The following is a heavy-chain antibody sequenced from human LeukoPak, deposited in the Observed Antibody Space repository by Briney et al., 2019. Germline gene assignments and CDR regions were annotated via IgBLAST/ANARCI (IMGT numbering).Heavy chain of an antibody. CDR2: IRGSGSST. J-gene: IGHJ4*02. V-gene: IGHV3-23*01. CDR1: GFSFSSYA. CDR3: AKGKGLSTMGTDLYFFDN. Sequence: QPGGSLRLSCVASGFSFSSYAMSWVREAPGKGLEWVSTIRGSGSSTYYAESVKGRFTISRDNSKNTLYLQMNSLRAEDTAEYYCAKGKGLSTMGTDLYFFDNWGQGTLVTVSS. D-gene: IGHD3-10*01.